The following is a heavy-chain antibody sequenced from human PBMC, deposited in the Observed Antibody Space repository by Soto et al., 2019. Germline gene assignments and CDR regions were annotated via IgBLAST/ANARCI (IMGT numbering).Heavy chain of an antibody. CDR1: GFTFSSYG. CDR2: ISYDGSNK. J-gene: IGHJ4*02. CDR3: AVLRYFDWLDY. Sequence: GGSLRLSCAASGFTFSSYGMHWVRQAPGKGLEWVAVISYDGSNKYYTDSVKGRFTISRDNSKNTLYLQMNSLRAEDTAVYYCAVLRYFDWLDYWGQGTLVTVSS. D-gene: IGHD3-9*01. V-gene: IGHV3-30*03.